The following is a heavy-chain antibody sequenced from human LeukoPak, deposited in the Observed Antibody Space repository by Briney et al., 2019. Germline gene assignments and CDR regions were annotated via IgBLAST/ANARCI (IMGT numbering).Heavy chain of an antibody. CDR3: SRDPRGIALAGTYDY. V-gene: IGHV3-30*03. J-gene: IGHJ4*02. CDR1: GFSFSSFG. D-gene: IGHD6-19*01. CDR2: ISYDGIKK. Sequence: GTSLRLSCAASGFSFSSFGMHWVRQAPGKGLEWVAVISYDGIKKYYGDSVKGRFTISRDNSMNTLYLKMNSLRADDTAVYYCSRDPRGIALAGTYDYWGQGILVTVSS.